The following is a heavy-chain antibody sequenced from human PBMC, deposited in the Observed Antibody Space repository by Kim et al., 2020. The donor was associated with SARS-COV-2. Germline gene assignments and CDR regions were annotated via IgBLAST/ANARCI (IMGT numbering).Heavy chain of an antibody. CDR2: T. D-gene: IGHD1-26*01. CDR3: ARHVGKWGFDY. J-gene: IGHJ4*02. Sequence: TKYARAHNMRVTISADTSRNQISLKLNSVTAADTAVYYCARHVGKWGFDYWGQGTLTTVSS. V-gene: IGHV4-61*07.